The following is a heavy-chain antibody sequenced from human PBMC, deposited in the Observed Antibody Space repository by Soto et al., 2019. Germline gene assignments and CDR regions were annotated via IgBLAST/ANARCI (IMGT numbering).Heavy chain of an antibody. CDR2: IIPNIGAA. V-gene: IGHV1-69*13. CDR1: GYTFTGYY. Sequence: ASVRVSCKASGYTFTGYYMHWVRQAPGQGLEWMGGIIPNIGAANYAQKFQGRVTITADESTSTAYMELSSLRSEDTAVYYCARDLVTAIPPGYYYYYGMDVWGQGTTVTVSS. D-gene: IGHD2-21*02. J-gene: IGHJ6*02. CDR3: ARDLVTAIPPGYYYYYGMDV.